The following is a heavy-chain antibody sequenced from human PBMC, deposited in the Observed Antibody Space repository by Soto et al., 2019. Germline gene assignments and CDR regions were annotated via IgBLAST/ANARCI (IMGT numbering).Heavy chain of an antibody. CDR3: AGYYDYGPGV. Sequence: SETLSLTCTVSGGSISSYYWSWIRQPPGKGLEWIGYIYYSGSTNYNPSLKSRVTISVDTSKNQFSLKLSSLTAADTAVYYWAGYYDYGPGVWGKGTTVTVSS. D-gene: IGHD3-3*01. V-gene: IGHV4-59*01. J-gene: IGHJ6*04. CDR2: IYYSGST. CDR1: GGSISSYY.